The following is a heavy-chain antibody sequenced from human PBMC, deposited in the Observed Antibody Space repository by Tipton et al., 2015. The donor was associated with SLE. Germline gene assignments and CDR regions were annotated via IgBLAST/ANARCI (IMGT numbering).Heavy chain of an antibody. Sequence: SLRLSCATSGFTFSSYAMSWVRQAPGKGLVWVSAFSGSGGSTYYADSVKGRFTISGDNSKNTLYLQMDSLGAEDTAVYYCARSPVDYWNGYSAWGQGTLVAVSS. CDR1: GFTFSSYA. J-gene: IGHJ4*02. CDR2: FSGSGGST. V-gene: IGHV3-23*01. D-gene: IGHD3-3*01. CDR3: ARSPVDYWNGYSA.